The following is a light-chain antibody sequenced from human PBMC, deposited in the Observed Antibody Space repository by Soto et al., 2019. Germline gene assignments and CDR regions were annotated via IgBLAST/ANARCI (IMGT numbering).Light chain of an antibody. J-gene: IGLJ2*01. CDR2: GNN. Sequence: QSLLTQPPSVSGAPGQRVTISCTGSSSNIGAGYDVHWYQQFPGTAPKLLIHGNNNRPSGVPDRFSGSKSGSSASLAITGLQAEDEADYYCQSSDSSLSGSRVVFGGGTKVTVL. CDR3: QSSDSSLSGSRVV. CDR1: SSNIGAGYD. V-gene: IGLV1-40*01.